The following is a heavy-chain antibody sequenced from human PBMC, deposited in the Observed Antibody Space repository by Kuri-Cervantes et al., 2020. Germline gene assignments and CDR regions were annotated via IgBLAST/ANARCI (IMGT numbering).Heavy chain of an antibody. V-gene: IGHV3-74*01. D-gene: IGHD5-12*01. Sequence: GGSLRLSCAASGFTFSSYAMSWVRQAPGKGLVWVSRINSDGSSTNYADSVKGRFTISRDNAKNTLYLQMNSLRAEDTAVYYCAIGRGYSGYDPLDIWGQGTMVTVSS. CDR1: GFTFSSYA. CDR2: INSDGSST. CDR3: AIGRGYSGYDPLDI. J-gene: IGHJ3*02.